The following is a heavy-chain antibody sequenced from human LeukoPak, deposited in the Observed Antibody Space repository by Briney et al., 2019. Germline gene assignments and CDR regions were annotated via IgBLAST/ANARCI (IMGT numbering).Heavy chain of an antibody. Sequence: GGSLRTSWADPGITVNRYSMNWVRQAPGKGLEWVSYISSSSSTIYYADSVKGRFTISRDNAKNSLYLQMNSLRAEDTAVYYCARAIAACVTSFTYDYWGQGTLVTVSS. D-gene: IGHD6-25*01. J-gene: IGHJ4*02. V-gene: IGHV3-48*04. CDR3: ARAIAACVTSFTYDY. CDR1: GITVNRYS. CDR2: ISSSSSTI.